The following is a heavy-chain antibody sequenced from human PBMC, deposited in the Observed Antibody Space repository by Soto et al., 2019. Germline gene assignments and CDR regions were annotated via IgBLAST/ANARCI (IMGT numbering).Heavy chain of an antibody. V-gene: IGHV1-69*13. J-gene: IGHJ6*01. D-gene: IGHD2-15*01. CDR3: ASNLGYCSGGSCYERYYYGMDV. CDR1: GGTFSSYA. Sequence: SVKVSCKASGGTFSSYAISWVRQAPGQGLEWMGGIIPIFGTANYAQKFQGRVTITADESTSTAYMELSSLRSEDTAVYYCASNLGYCSGGSCYERYYYGMDVWAQGTTVTVSS. CDR2: IIPIFGTA.